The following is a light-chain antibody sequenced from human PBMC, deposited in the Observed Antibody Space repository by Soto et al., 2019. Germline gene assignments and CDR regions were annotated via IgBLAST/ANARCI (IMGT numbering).Light chain of an antibody. J-gene: IGKJ4*01. Sequence: IHLTQSPSSLPAAGGDIVTITCRASQGITSYLAWYQQRPGKAPGLLIYSASTLQSGVPSRFSGSGYGTDFSLTISNLQPEDFATYYCQQLYSHPLTFGGGTKVDI. CDR3: QQLYSHPLT. V-gene: IGKV1-9*01. CDR2: SAS. CDR1: QGITSY.